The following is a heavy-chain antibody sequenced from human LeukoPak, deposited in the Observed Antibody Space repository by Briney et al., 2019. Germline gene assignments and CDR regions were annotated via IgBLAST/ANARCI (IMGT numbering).Heavy chain of an antibody. Sequence: SVKVSCKASGGTFSSYAISWVRRAPGQGLEWMGGIIPIFGTANYAQKFQGRVTITTDESTSTAYMELSSLRSEDTAVYYCARRGWLQSSPFDYWGQGTLVTVSS. CDR2: IIPIFGTA. CDR1: GGTFSSYA. D-gene: IGHD5-24*01. V-gene: IGHV1-69*05. CDR3: ARRGWLQSSPFDY. J-gene: IGHJ4*02.